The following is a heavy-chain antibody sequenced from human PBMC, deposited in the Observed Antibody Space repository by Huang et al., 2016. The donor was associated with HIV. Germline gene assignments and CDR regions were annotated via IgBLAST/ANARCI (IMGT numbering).Heavy chain of an antibody. CDR2: IKKDETEK. CDR3: ATKTAGMDI. J-gene: IGHJ6*02. Sequence: VESGGRSVQPGGSIRLSCVGSTFNFGAYWMSGVRQPAGKGLEWVANIKKDETEKYYVDSVKGRFNISRDNAKKVLFLEMDALRVEDTAIYFCATKTAGMDIWGQGTTVIVSS. V-gene: IGHV3-7*01. CDR1: TFNFGAYW.